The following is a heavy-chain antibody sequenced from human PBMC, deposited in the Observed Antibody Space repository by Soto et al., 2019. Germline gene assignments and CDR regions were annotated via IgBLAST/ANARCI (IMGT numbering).Heavy chain of an antibody. CDR3: ARVYCSGGSCYSRYWYFDL. CDR2: ISSSGTTI. D-gene: IGHD2-15*01. J-gene: IGHJ2*01. Sequence: QVQLVESGGGLAKPGGSLRLSCAASGFTFSDYYMSWIRQAPGKGLEWVSYISSSGTTIYYADSVKGRFTISRDNAKNSLYLQMNSLRAEDTAVYYCARVYCSGGSCYSRYWYFDLWGRGTLVTVSS. V-gene: IGHV3-11*01. CDR1: GFTFSDYY.